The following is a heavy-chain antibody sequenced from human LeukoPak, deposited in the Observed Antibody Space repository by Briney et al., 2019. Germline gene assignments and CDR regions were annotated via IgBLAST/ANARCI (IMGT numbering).Heavy chain of an antibody. Sequence: ASVKVSCKASGYTFTSYGISWVRQAPGQGLEWMGTINLSGDRTSYAQKIQGRVTMTRDTPTSTVYMELSSLTSEDTAVYYCARDIGSGYYNFDYWGQGTLVTVSS. CDR3: ARDIGSGYYNFDY. J-gene: IGHJ4*02. D-gene: IGHD5-12*01. V-gene: IGHV1-46*01. CDR1: GYTFTSYG. CDR2: INLSGDRT.